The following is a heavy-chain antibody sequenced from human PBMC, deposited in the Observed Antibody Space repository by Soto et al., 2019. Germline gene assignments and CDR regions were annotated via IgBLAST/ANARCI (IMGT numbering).Heavy chain of an antibody. CDR1: GFTFGDYA. CDR2: IRSKAYGGTT. CDR3: TRADWVYYYDSSGYYPYYYGMDV. J-gene: IGHJ6*02. V-gene: IGHV3-49*04. D-gene: IGHD3-22*01. Sequence: PGGSLRLSCTASGFTFGDYAMSWVRQAPGKGLEWVGFIRSKAYGGTTEYAASVKGRFTISRDDSKSIAYLKMNSLKTEDTAVYYCTRADWVYYYDSSGYYPYYYGMDVWGQGTTVTVSS.